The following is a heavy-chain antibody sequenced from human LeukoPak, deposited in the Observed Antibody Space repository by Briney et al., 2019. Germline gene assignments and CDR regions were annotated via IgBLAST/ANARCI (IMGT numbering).Heavy chain of an antibody. Sequence: PSETLSLTCAVSGGSISSSNWWGWVRQPPGRGLECIGEIHHSGTTNYNPSLKSRVTISVDKSKNQFSLKLSSVTAADTAVYYCARDDSSGPAGYNWFDPWGQGTLVTVSS. CDR3: ARDDSSGPAGYNWFDP. D-gene: IGHD3-22*01. CDR2: IHHSGTT. J-gene: IGHJ5*02. CDR1: GGSISSSNW. V-gene: IGHV4-4*02.